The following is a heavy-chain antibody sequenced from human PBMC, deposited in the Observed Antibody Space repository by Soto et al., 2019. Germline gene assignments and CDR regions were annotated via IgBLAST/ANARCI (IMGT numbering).Heavy chain of an antibody. CDR1: GYTFTLYT. J-gene: IGHJ4*02. V-gene: IGHV1-3*04. CDR2: INTGNGNT. Sequence: ASVKVSCKTSGYTFTLYTIHWARQAPGQRLEWMGWINTGNGNTKYSQRFQGRVTMSRDTSASTAYMELSSLTSEDTAVYYCAKLGGGYIFGPYLDYWGQGTLVTVSS. D-gene: IGHD5-18*01. CDR3: AKLGGGYIFGPYLDY.